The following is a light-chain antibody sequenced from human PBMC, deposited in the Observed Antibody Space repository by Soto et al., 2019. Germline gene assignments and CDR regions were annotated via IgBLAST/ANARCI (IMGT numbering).Light chain of an antibody. CDR1: SGHSDYA. J-gene: IGLJ2*01. Sequence: QSVLTQSPSASASLGASVKLTCTLSSGHSDYAIAWHQQQPEKGPRYLMKLNNDGSHIRGDGIPDRFSGSSSGAERFLTISSLQSEDEADYYCQTWGTGILVFGGGTQLTVL. V-gene: IGLV4-69*01. CDR3: QTWGTGILV. CDR2: LNNDGSH.